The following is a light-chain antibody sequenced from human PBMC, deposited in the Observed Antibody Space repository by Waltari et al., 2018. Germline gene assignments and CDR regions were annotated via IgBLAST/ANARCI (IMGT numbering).Light chain of an antibody. V-gene: IGLV4-69*01. J-gene: IGLJ3*02. Sequence: QLVLTQSPSASASLGASVKLTCTLSSWHNSNVIAWHQQQPEKGPRYLMKVNSDGSHSKGDEIPDRFSGSSSVAERYLTISSLQSEDEADYYCQTGGHGTWVFGGGTKLTVL. CDR3: QTGGHGTWV. CDR2: VNSDGSH. CDR1: SWHNSNV.